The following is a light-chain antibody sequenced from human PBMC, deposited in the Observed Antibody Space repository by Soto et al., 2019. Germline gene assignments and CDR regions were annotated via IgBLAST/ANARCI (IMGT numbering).Light chain of an antibody. CDR3: QQHAGSPRT. CDR1: QSVSSRS. CDR2: DAS. V-gene: IGKV3-20*01. J-gene: IGKJ1*01. Sequence: EIVLTQSPGTLSLSPGERATLSCRASQSVSSRSLAWYQQKPGQAPRLLISDASNRAADIPDRFSGSGSGTDFTLTINRLEPEDFAVYYCQQHAGSPRTFGQGTKVEIK.